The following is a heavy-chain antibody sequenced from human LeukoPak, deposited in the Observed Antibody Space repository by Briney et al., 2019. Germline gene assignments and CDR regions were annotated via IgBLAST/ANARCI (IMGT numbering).Heavy chain of an antibody. D-gene: IGHD6-13*01. CDR3: AKRGSSWYFDY. CDR2: INSNGDST. V-gene: IGHV3-64*01. CDR1: GFTFNLYA. J-gene: IGHJ4*02. Sequence: GGSLRLSCATSGFTFNLYAMHWVRQAPGKGLEFVSAINSNGDSTYYANSVKGRFTISRDNSQNTLHLQMGSLRAEDMAVYYCAKRGSSWYFDYWGQGTLVTVSS.